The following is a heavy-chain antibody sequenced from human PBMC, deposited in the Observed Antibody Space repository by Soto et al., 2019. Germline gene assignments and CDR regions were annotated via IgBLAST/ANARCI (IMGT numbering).Heavy chain of an antibody. J-gene: IGHJ4*02. CDR2: IDPSDSYT. V-gene: IGHV5-10-1*01. CDR3: ARHTESPPAYCGGDCYYFDY. Sequence: PGESLKISCKGSGYSFTSYWISWVRQMPGKGLEWMGRIDPSDSYTNYSPSFQGHVTISADKSISTAYLQWSSLKASDTAMYYCARHTESPPAYCGGDCYYFDYWGQGTLVTVSS. D-gene: IGHD2-21*02. CDR1: GYSFTSYW.